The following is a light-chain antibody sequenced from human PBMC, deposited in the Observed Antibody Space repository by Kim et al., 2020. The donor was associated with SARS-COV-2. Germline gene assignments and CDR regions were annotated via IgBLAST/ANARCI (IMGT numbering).Light chain of an antibody. Sequence: SYELTQPPSVSVSPGQTASITCSGDKLGDKYACWYQQKPGQSPVLVIYQDSKRPSGIPERFSGSNSGNTATLTISGTQAMDEADYYCQAWVSSTRVFGGGTKVTFL. CDR3: QAWVSSTRV. CDR1: KLGDKY. J-gene: IGLJ3*02. CDR2: QDS. V-gene: IGLV3-1*01.